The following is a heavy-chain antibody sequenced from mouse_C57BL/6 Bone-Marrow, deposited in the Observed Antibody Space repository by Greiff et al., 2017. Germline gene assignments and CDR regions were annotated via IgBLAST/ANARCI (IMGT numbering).Heavy chain of an antibody. J-gene: IGHJ2*01. V-gene: IGHV1-18*01. Sequence: EVQLQQSGPELVKPGASVKIPRKASGYTFTDYNMDWVKQSHGKSLEWIGDINPNNGGTIYNQKFKGKATLTVDKSSSTAYMELRSLTSEDTAVYYCARGGSYYDYDGFDYWGQGTTLTVSS. CDR1: GYTFTDYN. CDR3: ARGGSYYDYDGFDY. CDR2: INPNNGGT. D-gene: IGHD2-4*01.